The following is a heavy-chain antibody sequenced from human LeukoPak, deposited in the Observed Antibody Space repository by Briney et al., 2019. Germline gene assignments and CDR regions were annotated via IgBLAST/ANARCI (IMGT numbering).Heavy chain of an antibody. CDR2: INHSGST. CDR1: GGSFSGYY. D-gene: IGHD6-13*01. CDR3: ARFVLSIAAAGDPLDAFDI. Sequence: PSETLSLTCAVYGGSFSGYYWSWIRQPPGKGLEWIGEINHSGSTNCNPSLKSRVTISVDTSKNQFSLKLSSVTAADTAVYYCARFVLSIAAAGDPLDAFDIWGQGTMVTVSS. J-gene: IGHJ3*02. V-gene: IGHV4-34*01.